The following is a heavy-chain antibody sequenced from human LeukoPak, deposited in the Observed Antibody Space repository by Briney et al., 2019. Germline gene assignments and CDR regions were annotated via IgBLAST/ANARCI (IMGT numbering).Heavy chain of an antibody. CDR2: LSPIDSDS. J-gene: IGHJ3*02. D-gene: IGHD3-10*01. CDR1: GYSFSHYW. V-gene: IGHV5-51*01. Sequence: PGQSVQISCRVSGYSFSHYWVGWIRQRPGKGLERMGLLSPIDSDSRYSPSFRGQVIMSANNSVNTAYLELTTLKASDTAMYYCARRSSSGSKVAFDTWGQGTLVTVSS. CDR3: ARRSSSGSKVAFDT.